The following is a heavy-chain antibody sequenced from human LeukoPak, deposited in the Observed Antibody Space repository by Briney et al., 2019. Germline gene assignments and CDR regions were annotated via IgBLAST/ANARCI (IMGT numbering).Heavy chain of an antibody. CDR2: IWYDGSNK. Sequence: GGSLRLSCAASGFTFSSYGMHWVRQAPGKGLEWVAVIWYDGSNKYYADSVKGRFTISRDNSKNTLYLQMNSLRAEDTAEYYCAKSGYAAFDIWGQGTMVTVSS. CDR1: GFTFSSYG. CDR3: AKSGYAAFDI. V-gene: IGHV3-33*06. D-gene: IGHD3-22*01. J-gene: IGHJ3*02.